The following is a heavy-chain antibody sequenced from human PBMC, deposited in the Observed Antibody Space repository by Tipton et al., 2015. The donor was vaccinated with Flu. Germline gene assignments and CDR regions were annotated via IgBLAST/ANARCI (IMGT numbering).Heavy chain of an antibody. Sequence: TLSLTCTVSGGSISSYYWSWIRQPAGKGLEWIGRIYTSGSTNYNPSLKSRVTMSVDTSKSQFSLKLSSVTAADTAVYYCARDSSGWGWMVNWFDPWGQGTLVTVSS. CDR1: GGSISSYY. CDR2: IYTSGST. D-gene: IGHD6-19*01. J-gene: IGHJ5*02. CDR3: ARDSSGWGWMVNWFDP. V-gene: IGHV4-4*07.